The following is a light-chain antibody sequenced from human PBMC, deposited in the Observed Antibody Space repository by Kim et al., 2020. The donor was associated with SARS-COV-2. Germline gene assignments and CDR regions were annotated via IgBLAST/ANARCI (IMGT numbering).Light chain of an antibody. J-gene: IGKJ1*01. CDR2: KVS. CDR1: QSLLSSDGNTY. Sequence: PASISCTSRQSLLSSDGNTYLNWFHQRPGQPPRPLIYKVSIRFSGVPDRFSGSGAGTFFTLRISRVEAEDVGVYYCMQATQFLWTFGQGTKVDIK. V-gene: IGKV2-24*01. CDR3: MQATQFLWT.